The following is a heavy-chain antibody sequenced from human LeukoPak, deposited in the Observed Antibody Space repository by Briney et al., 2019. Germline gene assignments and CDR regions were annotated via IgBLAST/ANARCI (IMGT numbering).Heavy chain of an antibody. Sequence: SQTLSLTCTVSGGSISSGSYYWSWIRQPAGKELEWIGRIYTSGSTNYNPSLKSRVTISVDTSKNQFSLKLSSVTAADTAVYYCARGRYYFDYWGQGTLVTVSS. CDR3: ARGRYYFDY. CDR1: GGSISSGSYY. J-gene: IGHJ4*02. V-gene: IGHV4-61*02. CDR2: IYTSGST.